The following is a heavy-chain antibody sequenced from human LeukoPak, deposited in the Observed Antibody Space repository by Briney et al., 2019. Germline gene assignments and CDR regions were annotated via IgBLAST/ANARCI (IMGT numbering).Heavy chain of an antibody. Sequence: GESHKISCKASEYRFTSYWVAWVRQMPGKGLEWMGIIHPSDSATAYSPALQGRVTFSVDKSINTAYLQWTNLKTSDAAIYYCAIPVGETLHYWGQGTLVAVSS. D-gene: IGHD1-26*01. J-gene: IGHJ4*02. CDR2: IHPSDSAT. CDR3: AIPVGETLHY. V-gene: IGHV5-51*01. CDR1: EYRFTSYW.